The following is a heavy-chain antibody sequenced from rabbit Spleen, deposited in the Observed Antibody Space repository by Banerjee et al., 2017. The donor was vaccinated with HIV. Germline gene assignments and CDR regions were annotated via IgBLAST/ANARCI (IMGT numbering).Heavy chain of an antibody. V-gene: IGHV1S45*01. Sequence: QEQLEESGGRLVQPGGSLTLSCKAYGFTISNYWMNWVRQAPGKGLEWIGIIYPITETTYYASWAKGRFTISKSSSTTVTLEVTSLTAADTATYFCARDAGSYDYIDGYFSLWGPGTLVTVS. CDR2: IYPITETT. J-gene: IGHJ4*01. CDR1: GFTISNYW. CDR3: ARDAGSYDYIDGYFSL. D-gene: IGHD1-1*01.